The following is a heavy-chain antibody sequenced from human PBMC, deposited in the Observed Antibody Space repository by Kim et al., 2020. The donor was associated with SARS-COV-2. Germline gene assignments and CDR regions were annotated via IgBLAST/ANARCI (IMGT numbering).Heavy chain of an antibody. D-gene: IGHD3-10*01. CDR3: ASGMDGSGSPPTGTVYYYYGMDV. CDR2: ISSNGGST. CDR1: GFTFSSYA. V-gene: IGHV3-64D*09. J-gene: IGHJ6*02. Sequence: GGSLRLSCSASGFTFSSYAMHWVRQAPGKGLEYVSAISSNGGSTYYADSVKGRFTISRDNSKNTLYLQMSSLRAEDTAVYYCASGMDGSGSPPTGTVYYYYGMDVWGQGTTVTVSS.